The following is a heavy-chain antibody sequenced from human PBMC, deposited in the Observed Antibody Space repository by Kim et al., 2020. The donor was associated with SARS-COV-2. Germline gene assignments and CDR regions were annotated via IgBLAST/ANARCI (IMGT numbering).Heavy chain of an antibody. V-gene: IGHV3-30*07. D-gene: IGHD5-18*01. J-gene: IGHJ6*02. CDR3: ARDRDGYSYGSSGMDV. Sequence: SVKGRFTISREHSKNTVYLQMNSLRAEDTAVYYCARDRDGYSYGSSGMDVWGQGTTVTVSS.